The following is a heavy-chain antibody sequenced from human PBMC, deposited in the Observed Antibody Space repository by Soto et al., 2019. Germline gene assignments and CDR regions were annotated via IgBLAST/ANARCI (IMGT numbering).Heavy chain of an antibody. CDR3: TGGGSGHPFDY. V-gene: IGHV4-59*11. D-gene: IGHD2-15*01. Sequence: PSATLRLTCPVSGVSITTPYWTWLRQPPGKGLEWIGNVHHSGSTHSSPSLKSRVIISLDTSENQSSLKLNSVTAADTAVYYCTGGGSGHPFDYWGRGTLVTVSS. CDR1: GVSITTPY. J-gene: IGHJ4*02. CDR2: VHHSGST.